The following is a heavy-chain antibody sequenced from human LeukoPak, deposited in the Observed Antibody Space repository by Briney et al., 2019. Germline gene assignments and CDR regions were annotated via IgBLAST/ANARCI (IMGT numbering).Heavy chain of an antibody. J-gene: IGHJ4*02. D-gene: IGHD2-15*01. CDR1: VFTFSRYG. CDR2: ISYDGKNK. V-gene: IGHV3-30*03. Sequence: GGSLRLSCAVSVFTFSRYGVLWVRRARGRGGEWVAVISYDGKNKYYAASVKGRSTIARDTSKNTLYLQMSSLRAEDTAIYYCASHRAQQVVSDYWGQGTLVTVSS. CDR3: ASHRAQQVVSDY.